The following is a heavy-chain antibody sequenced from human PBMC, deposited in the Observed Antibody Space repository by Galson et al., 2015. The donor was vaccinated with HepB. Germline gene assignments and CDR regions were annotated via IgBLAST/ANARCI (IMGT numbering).Heavy chain of an antibody. D-gene: IGHD6-13*01. Sequence: SVKVSCKASGGTFSSYAISWVRQAPGQGLEWMGGIIPIFGTANYAQKFQGRVTITADKSTSTAYMELSSLRSEDTAVYYCARTLAAAGHFDYWGQGTLVTVSS. V-gene: IGHV1-69*06. CDR2: IIPIFGTA. CDR3: ARTLAAAGHFDY. CDR1: GGTFSSYA. J-gene: IGHJ4*02.